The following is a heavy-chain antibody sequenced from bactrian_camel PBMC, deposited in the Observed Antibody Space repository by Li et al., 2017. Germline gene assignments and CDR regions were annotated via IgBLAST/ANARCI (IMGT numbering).Heavy chain of an antibody. CDR2: IRAEGTT. D-gene: IGHD2*01. V-gene: IGHV3S53*01. CDR1: GLPLTTCA. J-gene: IGHJ4*01. Sequence: HVQLVESGGGLAQPGGSLRLSCTAPGLPLTTCAMNWYRQAAGKQREWVSAIRAEGTTSYDDSVKGRFSISRDKDKSTVYLQMNSLKPEDTAMYSCQPTTTCSHPYLLGQGTQVTVS.